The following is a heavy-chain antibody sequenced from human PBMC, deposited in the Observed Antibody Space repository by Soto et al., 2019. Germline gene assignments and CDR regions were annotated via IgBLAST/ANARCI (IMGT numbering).Heavy chain of an antibody. D-gene: IGHD6-13*01. CDR1: GGTFSSYA. V-gene: IGHV1-69*13. CDR2: IIPIFGTA. J-gene: IGHJ6*02. CDR3: ATVAAAGTDPRLYYYYGMDV. Sequence: SVKVSCKASGGTFSSYAISWVRQAPGQGLEWMGGIIPIFGTANYAQKFQGRVTITADESRGTAYMGLGSLRSEDTAVYYGATVAAAGTDPRLYYYYGMDVWGQGSTVTVSS.